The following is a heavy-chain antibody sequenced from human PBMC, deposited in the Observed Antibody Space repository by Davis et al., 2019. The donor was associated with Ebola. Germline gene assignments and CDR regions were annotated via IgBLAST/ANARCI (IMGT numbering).Heavy chain of an antibody. D-gene: IGHD1-26*01. V-gene: IGHV1-69*04. CDR3: ARAQGVGASRIDH. J-gene: IGHJ4*02. CDR2: IIHILGMT. Sequence: AASVKVSCKASGGPFRSAGISWVRQAPGQGLEWMGRIIHILGMTDYAQKFQGRVIITADKSTNTAYMELHSLRSEDTALYYCARAQGVGASRIDHWGQGSLVIVSS. CDR1: GGPFRSAG.